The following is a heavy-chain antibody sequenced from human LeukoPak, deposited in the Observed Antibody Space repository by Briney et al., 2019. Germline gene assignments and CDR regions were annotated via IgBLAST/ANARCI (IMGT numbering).Heavy chain of an antibody. CDR1: GFTFSSYA. CDR2: ISYDGSNK. CDR3: AKDSVQRGAFDI. V-gene: IGHV3-30*04. Sequence: GGSLRLSCAASGFTFSSYAMHWVRQAPGKGLEWVAVISYDGSNKYYADSVKGRFTISRDNSKNTLYLQMNSLRAEDTAGHYCAKDSVQRGAFDIWGQGTMVTVS. D-gene: IGHD3-10*01. J-gene: IGHJ3*02.